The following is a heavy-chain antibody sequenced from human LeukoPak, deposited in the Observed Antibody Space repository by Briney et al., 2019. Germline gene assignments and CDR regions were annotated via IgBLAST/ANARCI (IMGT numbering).Heavy chain of an antibody. J-gene: IGHJ2*01. V-gene: IGHV4-34*01. Sequence: PSETLSLTCAVYGGSFSGYFWSWIRQPPGKGLEWIGKINHSGSTNYNPSLKSRVTISVDTSKNQSSLKLSSVTAADTAVYYCARGSWYFDLWGRGTLVTVSS. CDR3: ARGSWYFDL. CDR2: INHSGST. CDR1: GGSFSGYF.